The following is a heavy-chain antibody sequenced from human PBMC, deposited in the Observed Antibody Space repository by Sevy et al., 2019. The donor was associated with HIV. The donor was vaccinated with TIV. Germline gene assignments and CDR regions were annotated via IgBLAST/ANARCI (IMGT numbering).Heavy chain of an antibody. V-gene: IGHV1-18*01. D-gene: IGHD6-13*01. CDR3: ARYIAAAGLSYFDY. CDR1: GYTFTSYG. Sequence: ASVKVSCKASGYTFTSYGISWVRQAPGQGLEWMGWISAYNGNTNYAQKLQGRVTMTTDTSTSTPYMELRSLRSDDTAVYYCARYIAAAGLSYFDYWGQGTLVTVSS. J-gene: IGHJ4*02. CDR2: ISAYNGNT.